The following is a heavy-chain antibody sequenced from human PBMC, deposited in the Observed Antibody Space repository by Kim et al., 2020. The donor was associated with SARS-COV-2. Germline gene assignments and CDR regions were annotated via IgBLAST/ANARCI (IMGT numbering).Heavy chain of an antibody. D-gene: IGHD3-3*01. Sequence: PSLRSRVTISVDTSKNQFSLKLSSVTAADTAVYYCARVVFGVVRSSVFDYWGQGTLVTVSS. J-gene: IGHJ4*02. CDR3: ARVVFGVVRSSVFDY. V-gene: IGHV4-31*02.